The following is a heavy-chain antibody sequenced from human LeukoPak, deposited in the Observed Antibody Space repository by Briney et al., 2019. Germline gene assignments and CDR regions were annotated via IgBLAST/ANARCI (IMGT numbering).Heavy chain of an antibody. J-gene: IGHJ5*02. Sequence: GRSLRLSCAASGFTFSSYGMHWVRQAPGKGLEWVAVISYDGSNKYYADSVKGRFTISRDNPKNTLYLQMNSLRAEDTAVYYCAKVPGSGWYGNWFDPWGQGTLVTVS. D-gene: IGHD6-19*01. CDR2: ISYDGSNK. CDR3: AKVPGSGWYGNWFDP. CDR1: GFTFSSYG. V-gene: IGHV3-30*18.